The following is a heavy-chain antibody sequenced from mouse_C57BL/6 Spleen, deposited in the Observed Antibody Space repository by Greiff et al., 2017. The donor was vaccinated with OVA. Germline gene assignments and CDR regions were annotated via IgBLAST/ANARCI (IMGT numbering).Heavy chain of an antibody. CDR2: IHPNSGST. J-gene: IGHJ2*01. V-gene: IGHV1-64*01. CDR3: APYYYGSILDY. CDR1: GYTFTSYW. Sequence: QVQLQQSGAELVKPGASVKLSCKASGYTFTSYWMHWVKQRPGQGLEWIGMIHPNSGSTNYNEKFKSKATLTVDKSSSTAYMQLSSLTSEDSAVYYCAPYYYGSILDYWGQGTTLTVSS. D-gene: IGHD1-1*01.